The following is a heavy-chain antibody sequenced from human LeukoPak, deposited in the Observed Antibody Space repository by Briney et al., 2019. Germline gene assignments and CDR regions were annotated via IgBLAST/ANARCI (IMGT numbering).Heavy chain of an antibody. J-gene: IGHJ4*02. CDR3: SRESGPFCPFGY. D-gene: IGHD1-26*01. Sequence: SETLSLACGVSGGSISNTNWWSWVRQPPGQGLEWIGEISLTGQTNYNPSLSGRVTMSLDESSNQLSLSLTSVTAADTATYYCSRESGPFCPFGYWGQGTVVIVSS. CDR1: GGSISNTNW. CDR2: ISLTGQT. V-gene: IGHV4/OR15-8*02.